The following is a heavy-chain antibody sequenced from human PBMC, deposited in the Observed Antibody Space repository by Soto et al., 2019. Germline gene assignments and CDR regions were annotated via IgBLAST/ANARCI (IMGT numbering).Heavy chain of an antibody. CDR1: GGSISSYY. CDR3: SRGNRDQGGDSAFDV. D-gene: IGHD3-16*01. Sequence: SETLSLTCTVSGGSISSYYWSWIRQPPGKGLEWIGYIFYSGTTSYNPSLKSRVSLSVNTSKNQFSLKLTSVTAADTAVYYCSRGNRDQGGDSAFDVWGRGTMVTVSS. V-gene: IGHV4-59*01. J-gene: IGHJ3*01. CDR2: IFYSGTT.